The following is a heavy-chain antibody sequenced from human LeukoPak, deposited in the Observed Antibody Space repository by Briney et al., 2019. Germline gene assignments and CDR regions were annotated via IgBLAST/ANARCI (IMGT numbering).Heavy chain of an antibody. V-gene: IGHV4-39*01. CDR1: GGSISSSSYY. D-gene: IGHD4-23*01. J-gene: IGHJ4*02. CDR2: IYYSGST. CDR3: XXXXPVAVVTPFDY. Sequence: SETLSLTCAVSGGSISSSSYYWGWIRQPPGKGLEWIGSIYYSGSTYYNPSLKSRVTISVDTSKNQFSLKLSSVTAADTAVYXXXXXXPVAVVTPFDYWGQGTLVTVSS.